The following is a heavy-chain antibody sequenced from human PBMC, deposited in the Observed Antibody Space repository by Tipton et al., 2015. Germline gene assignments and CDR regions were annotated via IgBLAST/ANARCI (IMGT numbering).Heavy chain of an antibody. V-gene: IGHV1-69*01. CDR2: IIPIFGGG. CDR1: GGTFGNYA. J-gene: IGHJ4*02. Sequence: QLVQSGAEVKKPGSSVKVSCKASGGTFGNYAINWVRQAPGQGLEWMGGIIPIFGGGNYAQKFQGRVTMTADESTSTVHMELRSLRSDDTAVYYCARAYTDSGYYLRYWGKGTLVTVSS. D-gene: IGHD3-22*01. CDR3: ARAYTDSGYYLRY.